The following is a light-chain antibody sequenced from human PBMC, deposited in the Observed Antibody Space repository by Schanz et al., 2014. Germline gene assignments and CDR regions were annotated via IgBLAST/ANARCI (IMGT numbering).Light chain of an antibody. J-gene: IGKJ5*01. CDR3: QQYNKWPPIT. Sequence: IVLTQSPATLSLSPGERATLSCRASQSISSYLAWYQQEPGQAPRLLMYDASNRATGIPARFSGSGSGTDFTLTINSLEPEDFAVYYCQQYNKWPPITFGQGTRLDIK. V-gene: IGKV3-11*01. CDR1: QSISSY. CDR2: DAS.